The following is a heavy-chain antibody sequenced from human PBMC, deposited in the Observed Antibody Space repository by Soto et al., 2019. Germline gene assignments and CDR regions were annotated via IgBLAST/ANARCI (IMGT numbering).Heavy chain of an antibody. CDR1: GYTLTELS. V-gene: IGHV1-24*01. CDR3: ATRSRDRYYYDSSGYYPGWYYYGMDV. J-gene: IGHJ6*02. D-gene: IGHD3-22*01. Sequence: GASVKVSFKVSGYTLTELSMHWVRQAPGKGLEWMGGFDPEDGETIYAQKFQGRVTMTEDTSTDTAYMELSSLRSEDTAVYYCATRSRDRYYYDSSGYYPGWYYYGMDVWGQGTTVTVSS. CDR2: FDPEDGET.